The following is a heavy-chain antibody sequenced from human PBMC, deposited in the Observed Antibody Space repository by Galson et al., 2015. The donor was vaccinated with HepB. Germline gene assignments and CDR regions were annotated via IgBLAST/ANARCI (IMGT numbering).Heavy chain of an antibody. V-gene: IGHV3-23*01. CDR2: ISSRGGTT. D-gene: IGHD3-16*01. Sequence: SLRLSCAASGFTFSSYAMTWVRQAPGKGLEWVSAISSRGGTTFYADSVKGRFTISRDNSKNTLDLEMNSLRAEDTAVYYCVKEGAWFGGDWFDPWGQGTLVTVST. CDR1: GFTFSSYA. J-gene: IGHJ5*02. CDR3: VKEGAWFGGDWFDP.